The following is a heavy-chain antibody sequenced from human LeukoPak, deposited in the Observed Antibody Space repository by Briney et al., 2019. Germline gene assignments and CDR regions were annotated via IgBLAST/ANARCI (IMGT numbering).Heavy chain of an antibody. Sequence: GGSLRLSCAASGFTFSSYSMNWVRQAPGKGLEWVSSISRSSTYIYYADSVKGRFTISRDNAKNSLYLQMNSLRAEDTAVYYCAREVGWHTSDYYFGTEDYWGQGTLVTVSS. J-gene: IGHJ4*02. D-gene: IGHD3-22*01. CDR2: ISRSSTYI. V-gene: IGHV3-21*01. CDR3: AREVGWHTSDYYFGTEDY. CDR1: GFTFSSYS.